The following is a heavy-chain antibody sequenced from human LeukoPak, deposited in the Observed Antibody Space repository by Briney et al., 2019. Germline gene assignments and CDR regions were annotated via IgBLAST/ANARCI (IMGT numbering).Heavy chain of an antibody. J-gene: IGHJ4*02. CDR3: AKDSTRVVVAATLVY. CDR2: ISGSGGST. Sequence: GGSLRLSCAGSGFTFGNYGMSWVRQAPGKGLEWVSAISGSGGSTYYADSVKGRFTISRDNSKNTLYLQMNSLRAEDTAVYYCAKDSTRVVVAATLVYWGQGTLVTVSS. V-gene: IGHV3-23*01. D-gene: IGHD2-15*01. CDR1: GFTFGNYG.